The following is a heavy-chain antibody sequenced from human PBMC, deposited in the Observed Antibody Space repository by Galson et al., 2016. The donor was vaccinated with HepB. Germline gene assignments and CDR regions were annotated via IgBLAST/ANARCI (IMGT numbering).Heavy chain of an antibody. CDR2: INYSGST. D-gene: IGHD3-10*01. J-gene: IGHJ5*02. Sequence: SETLSLTCAVYGGSFSGYYWNWIRQPPGKGLEWIGEINYSGSTNYNPSLKSRVTISVDTSKNQFSLRLSSVTAADTAVYYCARGEYYYGSGSYVGQIDAWGQGTLVTVSS. CDR3: ARGEYYYGSGSYVGQIDA. CDR1: GGSFSGYY. V-gene: IGHV4-34*01.